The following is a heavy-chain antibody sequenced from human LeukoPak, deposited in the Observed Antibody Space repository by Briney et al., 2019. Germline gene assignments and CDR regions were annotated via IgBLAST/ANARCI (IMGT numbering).Heavy chain of an antibody. D-gene: IGHD1-7*01. CDR2: IYYSGST. Sequence: SETLSLTCTVSGGSISSYYGSWIRQPPGKGLEWMGYIYYSGSTSYNPSLKSRVTISVDTSKNQFSLKLSSVTAADTAVYYCARPLTGTTLIFDYWGQGTLVTVSS. CDR1: GGSISSYY. V-gene: IGHV4-59*01. CDR3: ARPLTGTTLIFDY. J-gene: IGHJ4*02.